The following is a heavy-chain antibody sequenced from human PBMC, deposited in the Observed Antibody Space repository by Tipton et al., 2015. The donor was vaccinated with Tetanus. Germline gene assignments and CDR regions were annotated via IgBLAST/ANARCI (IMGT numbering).Heavy chain of an antibody. CDR3: AKGPKAVWDSNRYFDH. D-gene: IGHD1-26*01. J-gene: IGHJ4*02. Sequence: SLRLSCAASGFTFNHYVMSWVRQSPGKGLEWLAAIRGTATDTFYADSVKGRFTISSDPSKSTLYLQLNGLRAEDTAVYYCAKGPKAVWDSNRYFDHWGQGTLVTVSS. CDR1: GFTFNHYV. CDR2: IRGTATDT. V-gene: IGHV3-23*01.